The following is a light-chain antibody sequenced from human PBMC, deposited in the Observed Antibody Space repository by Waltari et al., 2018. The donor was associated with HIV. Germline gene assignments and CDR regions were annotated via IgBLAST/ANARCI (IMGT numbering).Light chain of an antibody. Sequence: QSPLTQPASVSGSPGQSITLSCTGTSSDVGSYNLVSWYQQHPGKAPKLMIYEVSKRPSGVSNRFSGSKSGNTASLTISGLQAEDEADYYCCSYAGSNTWVFGGGTKLTVL. CDR3: CSYAGSNTWV. J-gene: IGLJ3*02. V-gene: IGLV2-23*02. CDR1: SSDVGSYNL. CDR2: EVS.